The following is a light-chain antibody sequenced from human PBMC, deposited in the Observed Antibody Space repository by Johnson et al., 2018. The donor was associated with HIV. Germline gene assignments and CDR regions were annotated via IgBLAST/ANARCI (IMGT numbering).Light chain of an antibody. CDR2: DNN. Sequence: QSVLTQPPSVSSAPGQKVTISCSGTTSNIGSNYVSWYQQFPGTAPKFVIYDNNKRPSGIPDRFSGSKSGTSATLGITGLRTGDEAVFSCGTWECGLSAFFFGTGTKVSVL. V-gene: IGLV1-51*01. J-gene: IGLJ1*01. CDR1: TSNIGSNY. CDR3: GTWECGLSAFF.